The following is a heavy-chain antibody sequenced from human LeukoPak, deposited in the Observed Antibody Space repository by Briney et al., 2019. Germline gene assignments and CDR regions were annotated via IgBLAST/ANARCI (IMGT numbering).Heavy chain of an antibody. CDR3: TRDQTPLQLWFGEFDY. D-gene: IGHD3-10*01. V-gene: IGHV3-49*03. CDR1: GFTFGDYA. J-gene: IGHJ4*02. Sequence: AGGSLRLSCTASGFTFGDYAMSWFRQAPGKGLEWVGFIRSKAYGGTTEYAASVKGRFTISRDDSKSIAYLQMNSLKTEDTAVYYCTRDQTPLQLWFGEFDYWGQGTLVTVSS. CDR2: IRSKAYGGTT.